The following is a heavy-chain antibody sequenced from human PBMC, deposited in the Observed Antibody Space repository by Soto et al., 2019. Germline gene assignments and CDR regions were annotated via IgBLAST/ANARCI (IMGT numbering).Heavy chain of an antibody. J-gene: IGHJ4*02. Sequence: EVQLLESGGGLVQPGGSLRLSCAASGFTFSTYAMFWVRQAPGKGLEWVSAISGSGDSTYYADSVKGRFTISRDNSKNTLYLQMSSLRAEDTAIYYCAKDSFINLRGYDSYWGQGTLVTVSS. CDR1: GFTFSTYA. CDR2: ISGSGDST. D-gene: IGHD5-12*01. V-gene: IGHV3-23*01. CDR3: AKDSFINLRGYDSY.